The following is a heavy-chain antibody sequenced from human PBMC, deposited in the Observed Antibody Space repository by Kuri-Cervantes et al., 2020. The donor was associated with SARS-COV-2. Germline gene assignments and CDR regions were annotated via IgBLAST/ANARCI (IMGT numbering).Heavy chain of an antibody. CDR3: ARGDHYDSSGYYPERVYFQH. D-gene: IGHD3-22*01. V-gene: IGHV1-69*13. CDR1: GYTFSAYY. Sequence: SVKVSCKTSGYTFSAYYMHWVRQAPGQGLEWMGGIIPIFGTANYAQKFQGRVTITADESTSTSYMELSSLRSEDTAVYYCARGDHYDSSGYYPERVYFQHWGQGTLVTVSS. CDR2: IIPIFGTA. J-gene: IGHJ1*01.